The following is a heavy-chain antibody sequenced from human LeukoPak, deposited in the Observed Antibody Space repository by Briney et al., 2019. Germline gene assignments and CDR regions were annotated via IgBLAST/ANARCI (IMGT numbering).Heavy chain of an antibody. CDR3: ARGVGDGYTKRNDAFDI. CDR1: GGSISSGDYY. CDR2: IYYSGST. V-gene: IGHV4-30-4*01. J-gene: IGHJ3*02. D-gene: IGHD5-24*01. Sequence: SETLSLTCTVSGGSISSGDYYWSWIRQPPGKGLEWIGYIYYSGSTYYNPSLKSRVTISVDTSKNQFSLKLSSVTAADTAVYYCARGVGDGYTKRNDAFDIWGQGTMVTVSS.